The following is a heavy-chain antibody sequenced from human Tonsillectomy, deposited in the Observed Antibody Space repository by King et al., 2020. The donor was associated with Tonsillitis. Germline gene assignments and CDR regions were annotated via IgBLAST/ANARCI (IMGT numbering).Heavy chain of an antibody. CDR2: MNPNSGNT. Sequence: VQLVESGAEVKKPGASVKVSCKASGYTFTSYDINWVRQATGQGLEWIGWMNPNSGNTGYAQKFQGRVTMTRNTSISTAYMELSSLRSEDTAVYYCARGLTGYSSSWFSDYYYYYMDVWGKGTTVTVSS. J-gene: IGHJ6*03. CDR1: GYTFTSYD. D-gene: IGHD6-13*01. V-gene: IGHV1-8*01. CDR3: ARGLTGYSSSWFSDYYYYYMDV.